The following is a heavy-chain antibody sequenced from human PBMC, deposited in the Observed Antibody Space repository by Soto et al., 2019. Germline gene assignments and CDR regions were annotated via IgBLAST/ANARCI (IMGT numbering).Heavy chain of an antibody. CDR1: GFTFINYD. CDR2: ISGNGRST. D-gene: IGHD6-13*01. J-gene: IGHJ4*02. CDR3: AKPSGLATAGSAFDY. V-gene: IGHV3-23*01. Sequence: EVQLLDSGGGLVQPGGSLRLSCAASGFTFINYDMSWVRQAPGKGLEWVSKISGNGRSTYYADSVKGRFTISRDNSRNTLFLQMNSLRAGDTAVYYSAKPSGLATAGSAFDYWGQGTLVTVSS.